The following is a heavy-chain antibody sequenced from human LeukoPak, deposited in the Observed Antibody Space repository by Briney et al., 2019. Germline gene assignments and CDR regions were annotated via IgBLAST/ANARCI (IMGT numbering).Heavy chain of an antibody. CDR3: ARGQEQFSSPWQWGPRRKNFYYYGMDV. J-gene: IGHJ6*02. V-gene: IGHV3-66*01. CDR1: GFTVSSSS. D-gene: IGHD6-19*01. Sequence: GGSLRLSCAASGFTVSSSSMNWVRLGPGKGLEWVSVISSDGNTNYADSVKGRFTISRDNSRNTLSLQMHGLRADDTAVYYCARGQEQFSSPWQWGPRRKNFYYYGMDVWGQGTTVTVCS. CDR2: ISSDGNT.